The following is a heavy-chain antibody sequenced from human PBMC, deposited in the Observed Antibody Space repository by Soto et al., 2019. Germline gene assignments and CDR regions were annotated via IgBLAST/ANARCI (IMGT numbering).Heavy chain of an antibody. Sequence: PSETLSLTRAFYGGSFSGYYWSWIRHPPGKGLEWIGEINHSGSTNYNPSLKSRVTISVDTSKNQFSLKLSSVTAADTAVYYCARIYSGNDTDYYYYYMDVWGKGTTLTVSS. D-gene: IGHD5-12*01. V-gene: IGHV4-34*01. CDR2: INHSGST. CDR3: ARIYSGNDTDYYYYYMDV. J-gene: IGHJ6*03. CDR1: GGSFSGYY.